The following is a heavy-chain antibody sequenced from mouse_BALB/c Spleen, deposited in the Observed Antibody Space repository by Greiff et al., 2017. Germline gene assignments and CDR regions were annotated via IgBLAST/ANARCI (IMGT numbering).Heavy chain of an antibody. J-gene: IGHJ1*01. V-gene: IGHV1-69*01. CDR2: IDTSDSYT. CDR3: ARGGYFDV. CDR1: GYTFTDYW. Sequence: VQLQESGAELVMPGASVKMSCKASGYTFTDYWMHWVKQRPGQGLEWIGAIDTSDSYTSYNQKFKGKATLTVDESSSTAYMQLSSLTSEDSAVYYCARGGYFDVWGAGTTVTVSS.